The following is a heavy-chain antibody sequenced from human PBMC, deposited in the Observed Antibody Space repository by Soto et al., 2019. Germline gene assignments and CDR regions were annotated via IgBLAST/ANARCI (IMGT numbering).Heavy chain of an antibody. Sequence: SETLSLTCTVSGGSISSYYWSWIRQPPGKGLEWIGYIYYSGSTNYNPSLKSRVTISVDTSKNQFSLKLSSVTAADTAVYYCARAEQWLVHRWFDPWGQGTLVTLSS. J-gene: IGHJ5*02. CDR1: GGSISSYY. D-gene: IGHD6-19*01. CDR3: ARAEQWLVHRWFDP. CDR2: IYYSGST. V-gene: IGHV4-59*01.